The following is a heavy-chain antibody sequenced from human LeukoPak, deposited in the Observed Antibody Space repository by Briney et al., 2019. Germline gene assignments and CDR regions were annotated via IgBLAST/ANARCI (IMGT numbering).Heavy chain of an antibody. D-gene: IGHD3-10*01. CDR1: GFTVSSNY. V-gene: IGHV3-66*01. CDR2: IYSGGST. J-gene: IGHJ4*02. CDR3: ARDLGTYYNR. Sequence: QPGGSLRLSCAASGFTVSSNYMSWVRQAPGKGLEWVSVIYSGGSTYYADSVKGRFTVSRDNSKNTLYLQMNSLRAEDTAVYYRARDLGTYYNRWGQGTLVTVSS.